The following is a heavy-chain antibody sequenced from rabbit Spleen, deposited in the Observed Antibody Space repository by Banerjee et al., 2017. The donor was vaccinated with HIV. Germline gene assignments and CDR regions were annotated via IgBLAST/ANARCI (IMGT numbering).Heavy chain of an antibody. V-gene: IGHV1S47*01. CDR1: GFDFSNYG. J-gene: IGHJ4*01. CDR3: VRDIWYFKL. CDR2: IDPVFGTT. Sequence: QEQLEESGGDLVKPEGSLTLTCKASGFDFSNYGVSWVRQAPGKGLEWIGYIDPVFGTTYYASWVNGRFTISSHNGQNTLYLQLNSLTAADTATYFCVRDIWYFKLWGPGTLVT.